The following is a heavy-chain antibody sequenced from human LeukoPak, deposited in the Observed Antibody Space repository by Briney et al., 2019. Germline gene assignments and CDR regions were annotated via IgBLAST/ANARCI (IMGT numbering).Heavy chain of an antibody. V-gene: IGHV4-59*11. Sequence: PLETLCLTCTVSGGSISSHFWSWIREPPGTGVEWVGYIYYSGSTNYNPSLKSRVTISVDTSKNQYSLKLSSVTAADTAVDYCASSEMVRGPHYMDVWGKGTTVTVSS. CDR3: ASSEMVRGPHYMDV. D-gene: IGHD3-10*01. CDR2: IYYSGST. J-gene: IGHJ6*03. CDR1: GGSISSHF.